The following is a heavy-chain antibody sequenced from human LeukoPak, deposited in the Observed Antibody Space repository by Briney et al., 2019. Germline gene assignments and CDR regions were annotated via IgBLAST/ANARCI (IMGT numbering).Heavy chain of an antibody. V-gene: IGHV3-30*04. CDR2: ISYDGSNK. J-gene: IGHJ6*02. CDR3: ARAGGGHFFYGMDV. Sequence: PGGSLRLSCAASGFTFSSYAMHWVRQAPGEGLEWVAVISYDGSNKYYADSVKGRFTISRDTSKNTLYLQVNSLRGEDTAVYYCARAGGGHFFYGMDVWGQGTTVTVSS. CDR1: GFTFSSYA. D-gene: IGHD3-16*01.